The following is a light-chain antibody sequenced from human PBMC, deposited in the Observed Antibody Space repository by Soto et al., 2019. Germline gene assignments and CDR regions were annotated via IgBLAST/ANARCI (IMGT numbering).Light chain of an antibody. CDR3: ETWDSNSRV. J-gene: IGLJ3*02. V-gene: IGLV4-60*03. CDR1: SGHSTYI. CDR2: LEASGSY. Sequence: QLVLAQSSSASASLGSSVKLTCTLSSGHSTYIIAWHQQQPGKAPRSLMTLEASGSYNKGSGVPDRFSGSSSGADRYLSISNLQSEDEADYYCETWDSNSRVFGGGTKVTVL.